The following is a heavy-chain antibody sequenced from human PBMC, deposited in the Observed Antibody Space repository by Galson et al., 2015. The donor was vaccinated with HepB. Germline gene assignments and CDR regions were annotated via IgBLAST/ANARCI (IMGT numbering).Heavy chain of an antibody. CDR3: ATFPMVRGVIITAALGDFDP. CDR2: ISGSGGST. D-gene: IGHD3-10*01. Sequence: SLRLSCAASGFTFSSYAMSWVRQAPGKGLEWVSAISGSGGSTYYADSVKGRFTISRDNSKNTLYLQMNSLRAEDTAVYYCATFPMVRGVIITAALGDFDPWGQGTLVTVSS. J-gene: IGHJ5*02. CDR1: GFTFSSYA. V-gene: IGHV3-23*01.